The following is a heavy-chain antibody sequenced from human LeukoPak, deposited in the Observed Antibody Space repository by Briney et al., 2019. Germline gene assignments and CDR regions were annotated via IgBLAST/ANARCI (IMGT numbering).Heavy chain of an antibody. J-gene: IGHJ3*02. CDR1: GGSISSGGYY. V-gene: IGHV4-30-2*01. Sequence: SETLSLTCTVSGGSISSGGYYWSWIRQPPGKGLEWIGYIYHSGSTYYNPSLKSRVTISVDTSKNQFSLKLNSVTAADTAVYYCARAGTYYDNSGYLRGAFDIWAKGQWSPSLQ. CDR2: IYHSGST. D-gene: IGHD3-22*01. CDR3: ARAGTYYDNSGYLRGAFDI.